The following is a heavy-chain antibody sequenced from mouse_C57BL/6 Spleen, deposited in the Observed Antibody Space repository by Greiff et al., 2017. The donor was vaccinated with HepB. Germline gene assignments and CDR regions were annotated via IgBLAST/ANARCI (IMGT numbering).Heavy chain of an antibody. D-gene: IGHD2-5*01. Sequence: QVQLQQSGPGLVAPSQSLSITCTVSGFSLTSYGVDWVRQPPGKGLEWLGVIWGGGSTNYNSALMSRLSISKDNSKSQVFLKMNSLQTDDTAMYYCAKRGYSNYGGYWYFDVWGTGTTVTVSS. V-gene: IGHV2-9*01. CDR3: AKRGYSNYGGYWYFDV. CDR2: IWGGGST. J-gene: IGHJ1*03. CDR1: GFSLTSYG.